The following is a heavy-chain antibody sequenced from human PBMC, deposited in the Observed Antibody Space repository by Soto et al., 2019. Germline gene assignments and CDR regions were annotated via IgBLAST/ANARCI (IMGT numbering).Heavy chain of an antibody. J-gene: IGHJ4*02. V-gene: IGHV4-30-2*01. CDR3: VRGHDSNDN. CDR1: GGSINSGDYS. CDR2: IYRSGVT. Sequence: LSLTCAVSGGSINSGDYSWSWIRQRPGKGLEWIGYIYRSGVTYYNPSLKSRVTISVDLSTNQFSLKLTSVTAADTAVYYCVRGHDSNDNWGQGTLVTVSS. D-gene: IGHD4-4*01.